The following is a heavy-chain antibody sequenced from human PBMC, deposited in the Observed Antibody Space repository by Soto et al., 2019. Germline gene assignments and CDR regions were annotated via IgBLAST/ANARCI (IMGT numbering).Heavy chain of an antibody. Sequence: SETLSLTCTVSGGSVSSTNFYWSWIRQPPGKGLEWVAYIYNSGTTSHNPSLKSRVTISIDTSKNQFSLKLTSVTAADTAVYYCARGDVNWFDPWGQGTLVTVSS. CDR3: ARGDVNWFDP. CDR1: GGSVSSTNFY. J-gene: IGHJ5*02. V-gene: IGHV4-61*01. CDR2: IYNSGTT. D-gene: IGHD2-21*02.